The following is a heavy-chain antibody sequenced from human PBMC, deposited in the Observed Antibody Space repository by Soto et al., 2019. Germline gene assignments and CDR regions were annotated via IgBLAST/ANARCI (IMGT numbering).Heavy chain of an antibody. V-gene: IGHV4-61*08. Sequence: LSLTCTVSAGSVSSGDYYWSWIRQPPGRGLEWIGYIYYIGSTNYNPSLKSRVTISVDTSKNQFSLKLSSVTAADTAVYYCARVERYSSGGIVHWCQGNQVTVSS. CDR3: ARVERYSSGGIVH. CDR1: AGSVSSGDYY. D-gene: IGHD6-19*01. J-gene: IGHJ4*02. CDR2: IYYIGST.